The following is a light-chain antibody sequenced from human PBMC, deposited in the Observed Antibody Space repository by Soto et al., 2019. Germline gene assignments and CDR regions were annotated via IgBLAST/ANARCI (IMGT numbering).Light chain of an antibody. J-gene: IGKJ1*01. V-gene: IGKV3-15*01. CDR1: QSVSSN. CDR2: GAS. CDR3: QQYNNSPQT. Sequence: EIVMTQSPATLSVSPGERATLSCRASQSVSSNLASYQQKPGQAPRLLIYGASTRATGIPARFSGSGSGTEFTLTISSLESEDFAVYYCQQYNNSPQTFGQGTKVEIK.